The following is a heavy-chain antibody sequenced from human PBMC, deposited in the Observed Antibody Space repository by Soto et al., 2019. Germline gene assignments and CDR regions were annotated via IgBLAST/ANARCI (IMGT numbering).Heavy chain of an antibody. CDR1: GGSFSGYY. CDR3: ARGRSSGGSCSTQNDY. J-gene: IGHJ4*02. Sequence: SEALSLTCAVYGGSFSGYYWSWIRQPPGKGLEWIGETNHSGSTNYNPSLKSRVTISVDTSKNQFSLKLSSVTAADTAVYYCARGRSSGGSCSTQNDYWGQGTLVTVSS. CDR2: TNHSGST. D-gene: IGHD2-15*01. V-gene: IGHV4-34*01.